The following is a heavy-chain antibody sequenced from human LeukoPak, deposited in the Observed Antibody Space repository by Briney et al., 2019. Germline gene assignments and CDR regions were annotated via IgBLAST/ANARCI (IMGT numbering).Heavy chain of an antibody. Sequence: SETLPLTCAVYGGSFSGYYWSWIRQPPGKGLEWIGYIHYSGITKYNPSLKSRVTMSVDTSKNQFSLKLNSVTAADTAVYYCARDSGGTDSVFDIWGQGTVVTVSS. CDR1: GGSFSGYY. CDR3: ARDSGGTDSVFDI. J-gene: IGHJ3*02. D-gene: IGHD4-23*01. V-gene: IGHV4-59*01. CDR2: IHYSGIT.